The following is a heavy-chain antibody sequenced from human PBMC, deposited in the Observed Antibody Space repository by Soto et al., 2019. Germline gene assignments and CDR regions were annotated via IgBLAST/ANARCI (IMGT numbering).Heavy chain of an antibody. Sequence: GGSLRLSCAASGFTFSSYGMHWVRQAPGKGLEWVAVISYDGSNKYYADSVKGRFTISRDNSKNTLYLQMNSLRAEDMALYYCAKGVVVAGTGPWFDPWGQGTLVTVSS. CDR3: AKGVVVAGTGPWFDP. J-gene: IGHJ5*02. CDR2: ISYDGSNK. V-gene: IGHV3-30*18. D-gene: IGHD6-19*01. CDR1: GFTFSSYG.